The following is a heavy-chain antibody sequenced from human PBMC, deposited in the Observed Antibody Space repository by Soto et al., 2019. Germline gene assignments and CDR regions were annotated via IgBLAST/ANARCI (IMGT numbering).Heavy chain of an antibody. CDR2: ISYDGSNT. V-gene: IGHV3-30*18. D-gene: IGHD1-26*01. CDR3: AKEGGLSGSYYISSSYYFDS. CDR1: GFTFSSYG. J-gene: IGHJ4*02. Sequence: QVQLVESGGGVVQPGRSLRLSCAASGFTFSSYGMHWVRQAPGKGLEWVAIISYDGSNTYYADSVKGRFTISRDNSKNTXYXXLNSLRAEDTSVYYCAKEGGLSGSYYISSSYYFDSWGQGTLVTVSS.